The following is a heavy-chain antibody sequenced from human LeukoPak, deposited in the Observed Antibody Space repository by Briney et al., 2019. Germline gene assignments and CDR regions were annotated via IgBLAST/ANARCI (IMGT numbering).Heavy chain of an antibody. CDR2: FSGSGGST. CDR3: AKGGNIRVLDYYYYMDV. Sequence: GGSLRLSCAASGFTFSSYAMSWVRQAPGKGLECISGFSGSGGSTYYADSVKGRFTISRDNSKNTLYLQMNSLGAEDTAVYYCAKGGNIRVLDYYYYMDVWGKGTTVTVSS. V-gene: IGHV3-23*01. J-gene: IGHJ6*03. D-gene: IGHD2/OR15-2a*01. CDR1: GFTFSSYA.